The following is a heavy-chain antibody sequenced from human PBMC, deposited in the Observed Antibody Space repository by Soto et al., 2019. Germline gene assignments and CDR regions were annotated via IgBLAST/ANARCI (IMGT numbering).Heavy chain of an antibody. V-gene: IGHV1-3*01. J-gene: IGHJ4*02. D-gene: IGHD6-19*01. CDR2: INAGNGNT. CDR1: GYTFTGYA. Sequence: ASVKVSCKASGYTFTGYAMHWVRQAPGQRLEWMGWINAGNGNTKYSQKFQGRVTITRDTSEGAAYMELSSLSSEDTAVYYCARAVAVPADFDYWGQGTLVTVSS. CDR3: ARAVAVPADFDY.